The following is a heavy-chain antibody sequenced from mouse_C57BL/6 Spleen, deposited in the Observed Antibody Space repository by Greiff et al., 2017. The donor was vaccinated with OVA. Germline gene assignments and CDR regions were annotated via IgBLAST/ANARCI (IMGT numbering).Heavy chain of an antibody. Sequence: VKLVESGPGLVAPSQSLSITCTVSGFSLTSYGVHWVRQPPGKGLEWLVVIWSDGSTTYNSALKSRLSISKDNSKSQVFLKMNSLQTDDTAMYYCARQDDYDPYYYAMDYWGQGTSVTVSS. D-gene: IGHD2-4*01. V-gene: IGHV2-6-1*01. CDR2: IWSDGST. J-gene: IGHJ4*01. CDR3: ARQDDYDPYYYAMDY. CDR1: GFSLTSYG.